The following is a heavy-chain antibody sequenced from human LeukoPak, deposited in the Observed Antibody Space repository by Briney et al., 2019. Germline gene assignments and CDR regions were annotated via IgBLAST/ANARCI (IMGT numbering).Heavy chain of an antibody. CDR3: ARPDSNDYYGALGFDI. CDR2: IYYSGST. D-gene: IGHD3-22*01. Sequence: ASQTLSLTCTVSGGSISSGGYYWSWIRQHPGKGLEWIGYIYYSGSTYYNPSLKSRVTISVDTSKNQFSLKLSSVTAADTAVYYCARPDSNDYYGALGFDIWGQGTMVTVSS. V-gene: IGHV4-31*03. J-gene: IGHJ3*02. CDR1: GGSISSGGYY.